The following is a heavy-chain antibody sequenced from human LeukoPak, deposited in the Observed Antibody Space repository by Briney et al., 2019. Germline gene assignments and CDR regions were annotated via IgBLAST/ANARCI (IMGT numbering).Heavy chain of an antibody. Sequence: SVKVSCKASGGTFSSYAISWVRQAPGQGLEWMGGIIPIFGTANYAQKFQGRVTITADKSTSTAYMELSSLRSEDTAVYYCAMSLVEQRPYYYYGMDVWGKGTTVTVSS. V-gene: IGHV1-69*06. D-gene: IGHD1/OR15-1a*01. CDR1: GGTFSSYA. J-gene: IGHJ6*04. CDR2: IIPIFGTA. CDR3: AMSLVEQRPYYYYGMDV.